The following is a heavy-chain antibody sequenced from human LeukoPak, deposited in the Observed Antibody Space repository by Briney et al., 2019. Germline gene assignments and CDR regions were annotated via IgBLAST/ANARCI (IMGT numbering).Heavy chain of an antibody. CDR3: ARITLVRGVVKREIDY. D-gene: IGHD3-10*01. Sequence: GGSLRLSCAASGFSVSTNYMTWVRQAPGKGLEWVSLIHSGDSTYYADSVRGRFTISRDNSKNTLFLQMTSLRAEDTAVYYCARITLVRGVVKREIDYWGQGTLVTVSS. J-gene: IGHJ4*02. CDR1: GFSVSTNY. V-gene: IGHV3-66*01. CDR2: IHSGDST.